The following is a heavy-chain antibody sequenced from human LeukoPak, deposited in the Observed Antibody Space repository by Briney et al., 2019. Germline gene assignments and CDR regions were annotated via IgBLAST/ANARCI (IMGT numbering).Heavy chain of an antibody. CDR3: VRHAATRHNYGMDV. V-gene: IGHV4-59*08. CDR1: GGSMNNYY. CDR2: SYYSGST. Sequence: SETLSLTCTVSGGSMNNYYGNWIRQAPGKGLEWIGYSYYSGSTNYNPSFKSRVTISVDTSKNHFSLELSSVTAADTAVYYCVRHAATRHNYGMDVWGRGTTVTVSS. D-gene: IGHD2-15*01. J-gene: IGHJ6*02.